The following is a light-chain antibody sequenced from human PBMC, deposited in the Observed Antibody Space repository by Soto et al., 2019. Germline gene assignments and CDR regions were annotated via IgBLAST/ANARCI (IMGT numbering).Light chain of an antibody. J-gene: IGKJ5*01. V-gene: IGKV1-39*01. CDR2: AAS. CDR3: QQSYSTPRIT. CDR1: QSISSY. Sequence: DIQMTQFPSSLSASVGDRVPITCRASQSISSYLNWYQQKPGEAPKLLIYAASSLQSGVPSRFSGSGSGTDFTLTISSPQPEDFATYYCQQSYSTPRITFGQGTRLEIK.